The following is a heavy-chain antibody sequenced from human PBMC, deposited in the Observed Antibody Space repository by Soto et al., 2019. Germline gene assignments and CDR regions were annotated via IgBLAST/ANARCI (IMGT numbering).Heavy chain of an antibody. D-gene: IGHD6-19*01. J-gene: IGHJ4*02. CDR1: GYTFTDYY. Sequence: ASVKVSCKASGYTFTDYYMHWVRQAPGQGLEWMGWISPNSGGTNYAQKFQGWVTMTRDTSISTAYMELSRLRSDDTAVYYCARGIAVAGTVDFDYWGQGTLVTVSS. CDR3: ARGIAVAGTVDFDY. V-gene: IGHV1-2*04. CDR2: ISPNSGGT.